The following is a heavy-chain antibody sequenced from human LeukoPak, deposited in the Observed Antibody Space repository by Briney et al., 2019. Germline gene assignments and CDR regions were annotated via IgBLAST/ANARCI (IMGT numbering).Heavy chain of an antibody. CDR3: AKDFDHPRYSSSWYRLAY. CDR1: GFTFSSYG. V-gene: IGHV3-30*02. J-gene: IGHJ4*02. Sequence: GGSLRLSCAASGFTFSSYGMHWVRQAPGKGLEWVAFIRYDGSNKYYADSVKGRFTISRDNSKNTLYLQMNSLRAEDTAVYYCAKDFDHPRYSSSWYRLAYWGQGTLVTVSS. CDR2: IRYDGSNK. D-gene: IGHD6-13*01.